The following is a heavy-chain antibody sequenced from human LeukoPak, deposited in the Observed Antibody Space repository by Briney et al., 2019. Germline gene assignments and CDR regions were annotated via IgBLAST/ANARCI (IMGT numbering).Heavy chain of an antibody. J-gene: IGHJ4*02. V-gene: IGHV4-31*03. Sequence: SQTLSLTCTVSSGSIRSGGYYWSWIRQHPGKGLEWIGYIYYSGSTYYNPSLKSRVTISVDTSKNQFSLKLSSVTAADTAVYYCARGLWDSTGFDYWGQGTLVTVSS. CDR3: ARGLWDSTGFDY. CDR1: SGSIRSGGYY. CDR2: IYYSGST. D-gene: IGHD2/OR15-2a*01.